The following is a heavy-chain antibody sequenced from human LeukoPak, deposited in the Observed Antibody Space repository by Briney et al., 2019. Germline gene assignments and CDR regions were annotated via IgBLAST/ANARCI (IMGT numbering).Heavy chain of an antibody. D-gene: IGHD3-16*01. J-gene: IGHJ6*02. CDR2: INHSGST. CDR3: ARGVRPLWGGYHYGMDV. V-gene: IGHV4-34*01. Sequence: SETLSLTCAVYGGSFSGYYWSWIRQPPGKGLEWIGEINHSGSTNYNPSLKSRVTISVDASKNQFSIKLSSVTDADTPVYYCARGVRPLWGGYHYGMDVWAQGTTVPVSS. CDR1: GGSFSGYY.